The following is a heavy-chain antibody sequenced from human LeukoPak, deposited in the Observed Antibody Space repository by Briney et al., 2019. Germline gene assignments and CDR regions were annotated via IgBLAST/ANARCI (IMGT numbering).Heavy chain of an antibody. D-gene: IGHD5-24*01. CDR2: INHSGST. CDR1: GGSFSGYY. J-gene: IGHJ4*02. CDR3: ASGRKGWLQPTFDY. V-gene: IGHV4-34*01. Sequence: SETLSLTCAVYGGSFSGYYWSWIRQPPGKGLEWIGEINHSGSTNYNPSLKSRVTISVDTSKNQFSLKLSSVTAADTAVYYCASGRKGWLQPTFDYWGQGTLVTVSS.